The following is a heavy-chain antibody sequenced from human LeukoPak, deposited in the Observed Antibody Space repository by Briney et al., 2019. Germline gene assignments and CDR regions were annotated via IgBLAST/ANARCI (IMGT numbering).Heavy chain of an antibody. CDR1: GFTFSSYA. J-gene: IGHJ4*02. V-gene: IGHV3-23*01. Sequence: GGSLRLSCAASGFTFSSYAMSWVRQAPGKGLEWVSAISGSGGSTYHADSVKGRFTISRDNSKNTLYLQMNSLGAEDTAVYYCAKDSSYNPNPYYFDYWGQGTLVTVSS. CDR2: ISGSGGST. CDR3: AKDSSYNPNPYYFDY. D-gene: IGHD5-24*01.